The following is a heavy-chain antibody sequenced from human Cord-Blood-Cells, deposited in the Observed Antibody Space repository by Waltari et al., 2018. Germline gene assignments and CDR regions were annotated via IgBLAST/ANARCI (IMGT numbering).Heavy chain of an antibody. CDR3: ARHRFRDIVVVPAAIEWINWFDP. CDR1: GGSISSSSYY. D-gene: IGHD2-2*02. Sequence: QLQLQESGPGLVKPSETLSLTCTVSGGSISSSSYYWGWMRQPPGTGLEWTGSNYYSRSTYCNPTLKSRVTISVDTSKNQFSLKLSSVTAADTAVYYCARHRFRDIVVVPAAIEWINWFDPWGQGTLVTVSS. CDR2: NYYSRST. V-gene: IGHV4-39*01. J-gene: IGHJ5*02.